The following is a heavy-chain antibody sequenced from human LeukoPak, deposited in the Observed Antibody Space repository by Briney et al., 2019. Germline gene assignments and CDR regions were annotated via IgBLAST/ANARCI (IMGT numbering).Heavy chain of an antibody. CDR3: ARIRMITFGGVIVRTYYFDY. D-gene: IGHD3-16*02. V-gene: IGHV4-38-2*01. CDR2: IYHRGNT. J-gene: IGHJ4*02. Sequence: PSETLSLTCAVSNYSISSGYYWGWIRQPPGKGLEWIGSIYHRGNTYYNPSLKSRFTISVDTSKNQFSLKLSSVTAADTAVYYCARIRMITFGGVIVRTYYFDYWGQGTLVIVSS. CDR1: NYSISSGYY.